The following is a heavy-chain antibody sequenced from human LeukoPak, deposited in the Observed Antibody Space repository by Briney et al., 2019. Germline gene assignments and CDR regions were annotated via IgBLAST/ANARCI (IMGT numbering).Heavy chain of an antibody. V-gene: IGHV3-48*04. Sequence: GGSLRLSCAASGFTFSSYSMNWVRQAPGKGLEWVSYISSSSSTIYYADSVKGRFTISRDNAKNSVYLQMNSLRAEDTAVYYCARDPTFYGDQSYFDYWGQGTLVTVSS. CDR1: GFTFSSYS. CDR2: ISSSSSTI. CDR3: ARDPTFYGDQSYFDY. J-gene: IGHJ4*02. D-gene: IGHD4-17*01.